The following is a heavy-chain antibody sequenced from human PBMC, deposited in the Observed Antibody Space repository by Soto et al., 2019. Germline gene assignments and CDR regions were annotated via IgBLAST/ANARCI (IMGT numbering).Heavy chain of an antibody. CDR1: GFTFRTYT. CDR2: IRGFSPYT. V-gene: IGHV3-21*01. D-gene: IGHD3-10*01. Sequence: EVQLVESGGGLVKPGGSLRLSCISSGFTFRTYTMNWVRQAPGKGLEWVSGIRGFSPYTFYAESVKGRFTISRDNAKNSLYLKMNSLRGEDTAVYYCARDRGYDAHDYYYNAMDVWGQGTTVTVSS. J-gene: IGHJ6*02. CDR3: ARDRGYDAHDYYYNAMDV.